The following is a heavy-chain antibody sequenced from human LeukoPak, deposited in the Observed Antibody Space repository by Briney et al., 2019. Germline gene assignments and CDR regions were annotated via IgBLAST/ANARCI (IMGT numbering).Heavy chain of an antibody. D-gene: IGHD3-10*01. CDR1: GGSLSVGSYY. V-gene: IGHV4-61*02. CDR2: IYTTGGT. Sequence: SETLSLTCTVSGGSLSVGSYYWSWIRQPAGKGLEWIGRIYTTGGTNYNPSLKSRVTISVDSSKNQFSLKLSSVTAADTAVYYCARDGVVYGQVAWGQGTLVTVSS. CDR3: ARDGVVYGQVA. J-gene: IGHJ4*02.